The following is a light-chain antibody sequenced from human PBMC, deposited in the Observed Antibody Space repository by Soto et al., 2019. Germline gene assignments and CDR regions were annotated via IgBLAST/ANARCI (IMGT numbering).Light chain of an antibody. CDR2: GAS. V-gene: IGKV3-20*01. Sequence: EIVLTQSPGTLSLSPGDRATLSCRASQSVSSTYLAWYQQKPGQAPRLLIYGASTRATGIPDRFSGSGSGTDFPLTISRLEPEDFAVYYCQQYGSSPPWTFGQGTKVEIK. CDR3: QQYGSSPPWT. CDR1: QSVSSTY. J-gene: IGKJ1*01.